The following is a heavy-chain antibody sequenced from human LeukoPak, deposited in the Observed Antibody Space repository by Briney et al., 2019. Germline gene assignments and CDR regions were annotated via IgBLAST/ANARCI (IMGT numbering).Heavy chain of an antibody. CDR3: SSRAYYYYDRGYYFDY. CDR1: GGSFSGYF. Sequence: SETLSLTCAVYGGSFSGYFWCWRRQPPREGVGWTGEINHSGSTNYNPSLKSRVTISLDTSKAQFSLKLSSVSAADTDVSYCSSRAYYYYDRGYYFDYWGQGTLVTVSS. D-gene: IGHD3-22*01. V-gene: IGHV4-34*01. J-gene: IGHJ4*02. CDR2: INHSGST.